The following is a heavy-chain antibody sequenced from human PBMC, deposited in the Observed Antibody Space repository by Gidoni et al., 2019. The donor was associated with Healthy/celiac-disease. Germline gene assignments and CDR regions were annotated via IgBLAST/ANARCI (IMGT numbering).Heavy chain of an antibody. V-gene: IGHV2-5*01. CDR2: IYWNDDK. CDR1: GFSLSTSGVG. D-gene: IGHD2-2*01. Sequence: QITLKESGPTLVKPTQTLTLTCTFSGFSLSTSGVGVGWIRQPPGKALEWLALIYWNDDKRYSPSLKSRLTITKDTSKNQVVLTMTNMDPVDTATYYCAHADCSSTSCLRTHGYYYDYGMDVWGQGTTVTVSS. CDR3: AHADCSSTSCLRTHGYYYDYGMDV. J-gene: IGHJ6*02.